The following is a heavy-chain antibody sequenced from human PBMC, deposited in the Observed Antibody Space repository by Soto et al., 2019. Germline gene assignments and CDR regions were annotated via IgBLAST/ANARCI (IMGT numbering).Heavy chain of an antibody. CDR1: GGSISYNSYY. D-gene: IGHD5-12*01. CDR2: IFYTGTT. J-gene: IGHJ5*02. V-gene: IGHV4-39*02. CDR3: AKLVIVAPVANA. Sequence: PSETLSLTCSVSGGSISYNSYYWGWIRQPPGKGLEWVGGIFYTGTTYYSPSLKDRVTISVDTSKNSFSLNLTSVTAADTAVYFCAKLVIVAPVANAWGQGTLVTVSS.